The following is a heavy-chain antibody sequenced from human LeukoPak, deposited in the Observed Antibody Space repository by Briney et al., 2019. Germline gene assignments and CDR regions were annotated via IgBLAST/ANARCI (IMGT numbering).Heavy chain of an antibody. CDR2: INHSGST. D-gene: IGHD2-2*01. CDR1: GGSFSGYY. Sequence: SETLSLTCAVYGGSFSGYYWSWIRQPPGKGLEWIGEINHSGSTNYNPSLKSRVTISVDTSKNQFSLKLSSVTAADTAVYYCARVACSSTSCETSYYYYMDVWGKGTTVTVSS. J-gene: IGHJ6*03. V-gene: IGHV4-34*01. CDR3: ARVACSSTSCETSYYYYMDV.